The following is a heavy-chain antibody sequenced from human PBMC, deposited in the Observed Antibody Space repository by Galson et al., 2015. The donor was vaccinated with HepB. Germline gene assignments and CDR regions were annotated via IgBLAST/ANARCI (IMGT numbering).Heavy chain of an antibody. CDR2: IYHSGST. CDR3: ASHSSSSDY. J-gene: IGHJ4*02. CDR1: GGSISSGGYS. Sequence: LSLTCAVSGGSISSGGYSWSWIRQPPGKGLEWIGYIYHSGSTYYHPSLKSRVTISVDRSKNQFSLKLSSVTAADTAVYYCASHSSSSDYWGQGTLVTVPS. V-gene: IGHV4-30-2*01. D-gene: IGHD6-6*01.